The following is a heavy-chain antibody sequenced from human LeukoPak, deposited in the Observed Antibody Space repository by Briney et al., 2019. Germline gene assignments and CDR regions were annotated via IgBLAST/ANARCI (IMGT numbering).Heavy chain of an antibody. CDR2: IYTSGTT. J-gene: IGHJ6*03. CDR1: GGSISSSY. Sequence: SETLSLTCPVSGGSISSSYWSWIRQPAGKGLEWIGRIYTSGTTSYNPSLKSRVSISVDKSKNQLSLKLSSVTAADTAVYYCARLGYSSSSTGYYYYMDVWGKGTTVTVSS. D-gene: IGHD6-6*01. CDR3: ARLGYSSSSTGYYYYMDV. V-gene: IGHV4-4*07.